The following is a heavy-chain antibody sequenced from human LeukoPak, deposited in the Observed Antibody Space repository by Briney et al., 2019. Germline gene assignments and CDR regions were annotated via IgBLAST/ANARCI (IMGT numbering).Heavy chain of an antibody. V-gene: IGHV3-48*03. D-gene: IGHD3-16*02. CDR1: GFTFSSYE. CDR2: ISSSGSTI. CDR3: ARDPRVTFGGVIVPQTPSFDY. J-gene: IGHJ4*02. Sequence: GGSLRLSCAASGFTFSSYEMNWVRQAPGKGLEWVSYISSSGSTIYYADSVKGRFTISRDNAKNSLYLQMNSLRAEDTAVYYCARDPRVTFGGVIVPQTPSFDYWGQGTLVTVSS.